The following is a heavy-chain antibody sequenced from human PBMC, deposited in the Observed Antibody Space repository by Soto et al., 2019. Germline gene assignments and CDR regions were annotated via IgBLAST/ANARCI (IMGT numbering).Heavy chain of an antibody. CDR3: ARERNWLDP. D-gene: IGHD1-26*01. CDR2: MNPNSGNT. J-gene: IGHJ5*02. CDR1: GYTFSSYD. V-gene: IGHV1-8*01. Sequence: QVQLVQSGAEVKKPGASVKVSCKASGYTFSSYDINWVRQATGQGLEWMGWMNPNSGNTAYAQKFQGRVTKTRNTSISTAYMELSSLGPEDTAVYYCARERNWLDPWGQGTLVTVSS.